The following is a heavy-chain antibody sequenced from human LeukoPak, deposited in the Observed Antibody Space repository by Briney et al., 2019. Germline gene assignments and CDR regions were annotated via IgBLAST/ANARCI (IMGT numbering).Heavy chain of an antibody. J-gene: IGHJ6*03. V-gene: IGHV1-18*01. CDR2: ISTYNGNT. CDR1: GYTFTSYG. Sequence: GASVKVSCKASGYTFTSYGISWVRQAPGQGLEWMGWISTYNGNTNYAQKLQGRVTMTTDTSTSTAYMELRSLRSDDTAVYYCARIVTPVPTGYYYYMDVWGKGTTVTVSS. CDR3: ARIVTPVPTGYYYYMDV. D-gene: IGHD4-11*01.